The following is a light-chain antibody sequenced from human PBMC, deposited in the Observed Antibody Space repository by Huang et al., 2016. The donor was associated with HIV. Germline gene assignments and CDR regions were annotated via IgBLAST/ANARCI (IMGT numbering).Light chain of an antibody. CDR1: QSVSSY. CDR3: QQRSNWPPT. V-gene: IGKV3-11*01. CDR2: GAS. J-gene: IGKJ1*01. Sequence: EIVLTQSPATLSLSPGERATLSCRASQSVSSYLGWYQQKPGQAPRLLSYGASNRATGSPARVSGSGSGTGFTLTISSLEPEEFAVYYCQQRSNWPPTFGQGTKVEIK.